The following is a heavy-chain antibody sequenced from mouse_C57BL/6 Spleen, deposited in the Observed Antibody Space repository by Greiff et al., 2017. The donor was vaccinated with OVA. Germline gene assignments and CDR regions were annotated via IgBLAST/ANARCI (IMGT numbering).Heavy chain of an antibody. Sequence: QVQLQQPGAELVRPGSSVKLSCKASGYTFTSYWMDWVKQRPGQGLEWIGNIYPSDSETHYNQKFKDKDTLTVDKSSSTAYMQLSSLTSDDSAVYYCARGTYGYDAWFAYWGQGTLVTVSA. CDR1: GYTFTSYW. CDR2: IYPSDSET. D-gene: IGHD2-2*01. J-gene: IGHJ3*01. V-gene: IGHV1-61*01. CDR3: ARGTYGYDAWFAY.